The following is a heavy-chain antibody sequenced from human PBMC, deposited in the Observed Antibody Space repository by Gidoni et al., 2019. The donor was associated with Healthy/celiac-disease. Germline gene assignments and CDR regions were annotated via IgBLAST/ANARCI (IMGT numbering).Heavy chain of an antibody. J-gene: IGHJ6*03. V-gene: IGHV4-61*02. CDR3: AREAQQLVLGTVYYYYYYMDV. CDR2: IYTSGST. CDR1: GGSISSGSYY. D-gene: IGHD6-13*01. Sequence: QVQLQESGPGLVKPSQTLSLTCTVSGGSISSGSYYWIWIRQPAGKGLEWIGRIYTSGSTNYNPSLKSRVTISVDTSKTQFSLKLSSVTAADTAVYYCAREAQQLVLGTVYYYYYYMDVWGKGTTVTVSS.